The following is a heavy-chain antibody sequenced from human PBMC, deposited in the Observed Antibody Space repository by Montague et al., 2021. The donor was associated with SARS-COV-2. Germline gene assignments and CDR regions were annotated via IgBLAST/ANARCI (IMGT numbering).Heavy chain of an antibody. D-gene: IGHD2-2*01. CDR2: IYYSGST. V-gene: IGHV4-31*03. J-gene: IGHJ6*02. CDR1: GGSISSGGYY. Sequence: TLSLTCTVSGGSISSGGYYWSWIRPHPGKGLEWIGYIYYSGSTYYNPSLKSRVTISVDTSKHQFSLKLSSVTAAATAVYYCTRAPRVGQLLSIYYYGMDVWGQGTTVTVSS. CDR3: TRAPRVGQLLSIYYYGMDV.